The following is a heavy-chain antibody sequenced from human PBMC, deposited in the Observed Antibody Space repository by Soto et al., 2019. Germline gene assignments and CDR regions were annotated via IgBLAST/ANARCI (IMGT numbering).Heavy chain of an antibody. CDR3: ARASSSWYGALYYFDY. CDR1: GFTFNTYN. Sequence: PGGSLRLSCAASGFTFNTYNMNWVRQAPGKGLEWVSYISDSSNTIHYADSVKGRFTISRDNAKNSLYLQMNSLRAEDTALYYCARASSSWYGALYYFDYWGQGTLVTVSS. D-gene: IGHD6-13*01. CDR2: ISDSSNTI. V-gene: IGHV3-48*04. J-gene: IGHJ4*02.